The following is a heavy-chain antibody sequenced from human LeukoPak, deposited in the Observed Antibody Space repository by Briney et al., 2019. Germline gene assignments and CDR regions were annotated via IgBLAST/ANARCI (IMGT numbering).Heavy chain of an antibody. V-gene: IGHV4-38-2*02. Sequence: SETLSLTCTVSGYSISSGYYWGWIRQPPGKGLEWIGSIYHSGSTYYNPSLKSRVTISVDTSKNQFSLKLSSVTAADTAVYYCARVRYRLAETYIDYWGQGTLVTVSS. D-gene: IGHD3-16*01. CDR1: GYSISSGYY. CDR2: IYHSGST. CDR3: ARVRYRLAETYIDY. J-gene: IGHJ4*02.